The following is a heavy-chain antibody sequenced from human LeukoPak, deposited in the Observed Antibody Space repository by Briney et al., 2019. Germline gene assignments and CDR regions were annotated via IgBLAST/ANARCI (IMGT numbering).Heavy chain of an antibody. D-gene: IGHD2-15*01. CDR2: IYTSGST. J-gene: IGHJ4*02. Sequence: SQTPSLTCTVSGGSISSGSYYWSWIRQPAGKGLEWIGRIYTSGSTNYNPSLKSRVTISVDTSKNQFSLKLSSVTAADTAVYYCARSLGYCSGGSCFDYWGQGTLVTVSS. CDR3: ARSLGYCSGGSCFDY. V-gene: IGHV4-61*02. CDR1: GGSISSGSYY.